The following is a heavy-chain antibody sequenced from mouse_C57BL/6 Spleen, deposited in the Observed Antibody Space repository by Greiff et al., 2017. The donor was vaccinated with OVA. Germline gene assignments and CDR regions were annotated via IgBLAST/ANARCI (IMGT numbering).Heavy chain of an antibody. V-gene: IGHV3-6*01. CDR3: ARWGDYDGFAY. CDR1: GYSITSGYY. D-gene: IGHD2-4*01. Sequence: ESGPGLVKPSQSLSLTCSVTGYSITSGYYWNWIRQFPGNKLEWMGYISYDGSNNYNPSLKNRISITRDTSKNQFFLKLNSVTTEDTATYDCARWGDYDGFAYWGQGTLVTVSA. CDR2: ISYDGSN. J-gene: IGHJ3*01.